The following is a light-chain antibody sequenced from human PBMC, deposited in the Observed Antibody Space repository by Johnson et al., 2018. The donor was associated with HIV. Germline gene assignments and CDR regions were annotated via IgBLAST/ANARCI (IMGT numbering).Light chain of an antibody. V-gene: IGLV3-16*01. Sequence: VLTQPPSVSVSLGQMARITCSGEALPKKYAYWYQQKPGQFPVLVIYKDSERPSGIPERFSGSNSGNTATLTISGTQAMDEADYYCGTWDSSLSDGVFGTGTKVTVL. CDR1: ALPKKY. CDR2: KDS. J-gene: IGLJ1*01. CDR3: GTWDSSLSDGV.